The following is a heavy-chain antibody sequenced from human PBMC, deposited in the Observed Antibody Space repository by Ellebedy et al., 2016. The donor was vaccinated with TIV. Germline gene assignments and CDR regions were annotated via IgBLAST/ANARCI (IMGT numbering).Heavy chain of an antibody. D-gene: IGHD3-10*01. Sequence: GESLKISCAASGFTFSNYWMSWVRQAPGKGLEWVANIKRDGSEKSYVDSVKGRFTISRDNANNSLYLQMNSLRAEDTAVYYCAGRGYWGQGTLVTVSS. V-gene: IGHV3-7*01. CDR3: AGRGY. J-gene: IGHJ4*02. CDR1: GFTFSNYW. CDR2: IKRDGSEK.